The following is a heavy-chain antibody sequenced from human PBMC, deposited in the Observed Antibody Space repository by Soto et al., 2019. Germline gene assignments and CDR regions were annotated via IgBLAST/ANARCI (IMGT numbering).Heavy chain of an antibody. CDR2: VYRTGST. V-gene: IGHV4-4*02. CDR3: ARARATIAAAAIFDC. Sequence: QVQLQESGPGLVKPSGTLSLTCAVSGGSISTSNWWSWVRQPPGKGLEWIGEVYRTGSTNYNPSPESRLTISVDKSKNQFSLKLTSVTAADTAVYYCARARATIAAAAIFDCWGQGTLVTVS. D-gene: IGHD6-13*01. J-gene: IGHJ4*02. CDR1: GGSISTSNW.